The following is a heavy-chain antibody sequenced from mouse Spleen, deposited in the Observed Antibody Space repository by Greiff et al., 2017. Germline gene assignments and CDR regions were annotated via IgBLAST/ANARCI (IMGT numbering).Heavy chain of an antibody. V-gene: IGHV2-2*01. CDR3: ARSFYRYLFAY. Sequence: QVQLKQSGPGLVQPSQSLSIPCPVPGFSLTSYVVPWVRKSQGKGLEWLGVIWSGGSTDYNAAFISRLSISKDNSKSQVFFKMNSLQADDTAIYYCARSFYRYLFAYWGQGTLVTVSA. CDR1: GFSLTSYV. D-gene: IGHD2-14*01. J-gene: IGHJ3*01. CDR2: IWSGGST.